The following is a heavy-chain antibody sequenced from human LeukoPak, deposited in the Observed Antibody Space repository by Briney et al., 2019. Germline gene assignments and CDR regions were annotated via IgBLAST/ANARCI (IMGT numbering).Heavy chain of an antibody. CDR3: ALWFGGSNPLFDY. J-gene: IGHJ4*02. D-gene: IGHD3-10*01. CDR2: ISGSGATT. CDR1: GFIFSNFA. V-gene: IGHV3-23*01. Sequence: PGGSLRLSCAASGFIFSNFAMSWVRQAPGKGLEWVSAISGSGATTYYADSVKGRFTISRDNSKNILYLQMNSLRAEDTAIYYCALWFGGSNPLFDYWGQGTLVTVSS.